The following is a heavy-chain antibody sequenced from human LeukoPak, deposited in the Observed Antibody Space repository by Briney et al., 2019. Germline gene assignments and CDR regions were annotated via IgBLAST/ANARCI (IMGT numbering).Heavy chain of an antibody. J-gene: IGHJ4*02. CDR3: ARGTIFGVVVDY. CDR2: IYYSGST. D-gene: IGHD3-3*01. Sequence: SETLSLTCTVSGGSISSYYWSWIRQPPGKGLEWIGYIYYSGSTNYNPSLKSRVTISVDTSKNQFSLKLSSVTAADTAVYYCARGTIFGVVVDYWGQGTLVTASS. CDR1: GGSISSYY. V-gene: IGHV4-59*01.